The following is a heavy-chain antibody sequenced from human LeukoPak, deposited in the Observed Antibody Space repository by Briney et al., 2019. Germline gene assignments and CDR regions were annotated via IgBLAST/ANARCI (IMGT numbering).Heavy chain of an antibody. Sequence: SVKVSCTASGGTFSSYAISWVRQAPGQGLEWMGGIIPIFGTANYAQKFQGRVTITADESTSTAYMELSSLRSEDTAVYYCARAYYDILTGYYIDYWGQGTLVTVSS. V-gene: IGHV1-69*13. CDR3: ARAYYDILTGYYIDY. J-gene: IGHJ4*02. CDR1: GGTFSSYA. CDR2: IIPIFGTA. D-gene: IGHD3-9*01.